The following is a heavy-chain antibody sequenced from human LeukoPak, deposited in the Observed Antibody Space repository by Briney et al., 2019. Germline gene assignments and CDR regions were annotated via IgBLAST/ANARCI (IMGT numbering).Heavy chain of an antibody. J-gene: IGHJ6*04. V-gene: IGHV6-1*01. CDR1: GDSVSSNSAA. CDR2: TCYRSKWYN. CDR3: GRGSRAVAGTYYYYGMDV. D-gene: IGHD6-19*01. Sequence: SQTLSLTCAISGDSVSSNSAAWNWISQSPSRGLEWLGRTCYRSKWYNDYAVSVKSRITINPDTSKNQFSLQLNSVTPEDTAVYYCGRGSRAVAGTYYYYGMDVWGKGTTVTVSS.